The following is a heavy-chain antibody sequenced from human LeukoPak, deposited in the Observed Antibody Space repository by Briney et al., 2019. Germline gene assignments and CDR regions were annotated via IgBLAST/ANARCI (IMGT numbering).Heavy chain of an antibody. CDR3: ARAGDAFDI. J-gene: IGHJ3*02. CDR2: ISGSTGST. Sequence: GGSLRLSCAASGFTFSNYAMNWVRQAPGKGLEWVSLISGSTGSTYYADSVKGRFSISRDNSKNTVYLQMNSLRAEDTAIYYCARAGDAFDIWGQGTMVTVSS. V-gene: IGHV3-23*01. CDR1: GFTFSNYA.